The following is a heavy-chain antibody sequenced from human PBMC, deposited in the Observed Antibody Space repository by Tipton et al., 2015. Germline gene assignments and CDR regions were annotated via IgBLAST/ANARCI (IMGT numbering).Heavy chain of an antibody. D-gene: IGHD6-19*01. Sequence: VQLVQSGAEVKKPGESLKISCKGSGYSFTNYWIGWVRQMPGKGLEWMGIIYPGDSDTRYSPSFQGQVTISADKSISTAYLQWSSLKASDTAMYYCARRRGQWLVRDWYFDLWGRGTLVTVSS. V-gene: IGHV5-51*01. CDR1: GYSFTNYW. CDR3: ARRRGQWLVRDWYFDL. J-gene: IGHJ2*01. CDR2: IYPGDSDT.